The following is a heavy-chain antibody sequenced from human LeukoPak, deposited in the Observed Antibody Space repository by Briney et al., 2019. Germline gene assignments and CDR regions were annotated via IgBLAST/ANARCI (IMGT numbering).Heavy chain of an antibody. Sequence: GGSLRLSCSASGFTFSSHWMHWVRQAPGKGLVWVSRINSDGSSTSYADSVKGRFTISRDNAKNTLYLQMKSLRAEDTAVYYCVKNLESFGDSSTDYWGQGTLVAVSS. D-gene: IGHD4-17*01. V-gene: IGHV3-74*01. CDR2: INSDGSST. CDR1: GFTFSSHW. CDR3: VKNLESFGDSSTDY. J-gene: IGHJ4*02.